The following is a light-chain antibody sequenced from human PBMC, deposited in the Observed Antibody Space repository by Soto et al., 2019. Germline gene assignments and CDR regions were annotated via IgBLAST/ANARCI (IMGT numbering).Light chain of an antibody. Sequence: EIVLTQSPGTLSLSPGERATLSCRASQSVSSSYLAWYQQKPGQAPRLLIYGASSRATGIPDRFSGSGSGTEIIFTISRLEPEDFAVYYCQQYDSSPMYTFGQGTKLEIK. CDR3: QQYDSSPMYT. V-gene: IGKV3-20*01. J-gene: IGKJ2*01. CDR1: QSVSSSY. CDR2: GAS.